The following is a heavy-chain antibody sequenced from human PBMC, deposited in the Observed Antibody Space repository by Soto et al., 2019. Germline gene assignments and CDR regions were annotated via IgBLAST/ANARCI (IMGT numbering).Heavy chain of an antibody. D-gene: IGHD3-22*01. CDR3: ARSPYYYDSSNYYGY. J-gene: IGHJ4*02. CDR2: IYYDGSNK. Sequence: GGSLRLSCAASGFTFSSYGMHWVRQAPGKGLEWVAVIYYDGSNKYYADSVKGRFTISRDNSKNTLYLQMNSLRAEDTALYYCARSPYYYDSSNYYGYWGQGTLVTVS. CDR1: GFTFSSYG. V-gene: IGHV3-33*01.